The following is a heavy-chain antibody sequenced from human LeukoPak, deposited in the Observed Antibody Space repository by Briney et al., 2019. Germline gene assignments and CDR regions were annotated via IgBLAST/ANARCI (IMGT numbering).Heavy chain of an antibody. CDR2: INWNGGST. D-gene: IGHD2-15*01. CDR1: GFTLDDYG. J-gene: IGHJ4*02. Sequence: GGSLRLSCAASGFTLDDYGMSWVRQAPGKGLEWVSGINWNGGSTGYADSVKGRFTISGDNAKNSLYLQMNNLRAEDTVLYYCPRDSTQPGPVLVAAMYAGFDYWGQGTLVTVSS. V-gene: IGHV3-20*04. CDR3: PRDSTQPGPVLVAAMYAGFDY.